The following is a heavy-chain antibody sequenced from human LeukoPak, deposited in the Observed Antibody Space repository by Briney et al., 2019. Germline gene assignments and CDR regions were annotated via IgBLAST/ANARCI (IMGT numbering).Heavy chain of an antibody. D-gene: IGHD6-6*01. J-gene: IGHJ6*03. Sequence: GGSLRLSCAASGFTLSSYAMEWVRQAPGKGLEFVSGLSSDGVSTYYANSVRGRFTISRDDFKNTLYLQMGSLTTEDLGVYYCARVRGSSWSFYYMDVWGKGTTVTVSS. CDR3: ARVRGSSWSFYYMDV. CDR1: GFTLSSYA. V-gene: IGHV3-64*01. CDR2: LSSDGVST.